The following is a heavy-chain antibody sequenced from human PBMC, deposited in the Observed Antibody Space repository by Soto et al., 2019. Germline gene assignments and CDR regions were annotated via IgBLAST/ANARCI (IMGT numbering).Heavy chain of an antibody. D-gene: IGHD2-15*01. J-gene: IGHJ5*02. V-gene: IGHV1-18*01. CDR3: ARSGLPDPVVVVGHTPFDP. Sequence: ASVKVSCKASGYTFTNYDINWVRQAPGQGLEWMGWISAYNGDTNYAQKLQGRVTMATDTSTSTAYMELRSLRSDDTAVYYCARSGLPDPVVVVGHTPFDPWGQGTLVTVSS. CDR1: GYTFTNYD. CDR2: ISAYNGDT.